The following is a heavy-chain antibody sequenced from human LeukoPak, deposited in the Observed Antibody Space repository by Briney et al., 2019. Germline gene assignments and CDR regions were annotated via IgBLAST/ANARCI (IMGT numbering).Heavy chain of an antibody. J-gene: IGHJ4*02. Sequence: GGSLRLSCVVSGFTFSNAWMCWVRQAPGKGLEWVGRIKSKTDGGTTDYAAPVKGRFTISRDDSKITLYLQMSSLKTEDTAVYYCTTEGSGYYFHYWGQGTLVTVSS. CDR1: GFTFSNAW. CDR3: TTEGSGYYFHY. D-gene: IGHD3-22*01. V-gene: IGHV3-15*01. CDR2: IKSKTDGGTT.